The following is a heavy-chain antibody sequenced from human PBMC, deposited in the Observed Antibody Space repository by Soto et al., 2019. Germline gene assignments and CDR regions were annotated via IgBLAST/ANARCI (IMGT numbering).Heavy chain of an antibody. CDR2: ISPHNGKT. D-gene: IGHD4-4*01. V-gene: IGHV1-18*01. J-gene: IGHJ4*02. Sequence: GXSAKVSFKTSSYTFVTYYISWLRQAPGQGIEWMGWISPHNGKTNYIQSLQGRVTMTADTSTGTAYMELRSLQSNDTAVYFCARDSSNYFDYWGQGTLVTVSS. CDR1: SYTFVTYY. CDR3: ARDSSNYFDY.